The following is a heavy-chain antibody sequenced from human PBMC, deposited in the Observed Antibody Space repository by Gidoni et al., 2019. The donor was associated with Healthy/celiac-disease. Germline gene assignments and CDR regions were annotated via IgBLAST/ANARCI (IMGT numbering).Heavy chain of an antibody. V-gene: IGHV3-15*01. J-gene: IGHJ4*02. D-gene: IGHD3-16*02. Sequence: EVQLVESGGGLVKPGGSLRLSCAASGCAFSNACMGWVRQAPGKGLEWVGRIKSKTDGGNKDYAAHVKGTFTISRDDSKNTLYLQINSLKTEDTALYYCTTHRVIMITFGGVIGFDYWGQGTLVTVSS. CDR3: TTHRVIMITFGGVIGFDY. CDR2: IKSKTDGGNK. CDR1: GCAFSNAC.